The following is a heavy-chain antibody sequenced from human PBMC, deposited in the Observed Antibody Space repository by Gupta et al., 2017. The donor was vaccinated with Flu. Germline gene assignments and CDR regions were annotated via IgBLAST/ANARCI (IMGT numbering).Heavy chain of an antibody. J-gene: IGHJ3*02. CDR3: ARDPDSGYEPMGNDAFDI. D-gene: IGHD5-12*01. Sequence: SWVRQAPGQGLEWMGGIIPIFGTANYAQKFQGRVTITADESTSTAYMELSSLRSEDTAVYYCARDPDSGYEPMGNDAFDIWGQGTMVTVSS. V-gene: IGHV1-69*01. CDR2: IIPIFGTA.